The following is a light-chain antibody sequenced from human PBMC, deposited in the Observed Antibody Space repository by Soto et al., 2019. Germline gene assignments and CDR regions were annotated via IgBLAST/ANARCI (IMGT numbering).Light chain of an antibody. CDR1: NSNIGNNY. V-gene: IGLV1-51*02. CDR2: ENN. J-gene: IGLJ7*01. Sequence: QSVLTQPPSVSAAPGQKVTISGSGSNSNIGNNYVSWYQQLQRTAPKLLIYENNKRPSGIPDRFSGSKSGTSATLGITGLQTGDEADYYCGTWDSSLSAGVFGGGTQLTVL. CDR3: GTWDSSLSAGV.